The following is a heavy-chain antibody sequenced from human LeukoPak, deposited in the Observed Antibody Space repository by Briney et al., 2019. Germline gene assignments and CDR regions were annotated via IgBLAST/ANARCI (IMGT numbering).Heavy chain of an antibody. V-gene: IGHV3-13*01. J-gene: IGHJ4*02. CDR1: GFTFSSYA. CDR3: ARQSTPHGNFDY. CDR2: LGTAGDT. D-gene: IGHD5-24*01. Sequence: GGSLRLSCAASGFTFSSYAMHWVRQPAGKGLEWVSALGTAGDTFYPGSVKGRFTISRDNAKKSLFLQMSSLRAEDTAIYYCARQSTPHGNFDYWGQGTLVTVSS.